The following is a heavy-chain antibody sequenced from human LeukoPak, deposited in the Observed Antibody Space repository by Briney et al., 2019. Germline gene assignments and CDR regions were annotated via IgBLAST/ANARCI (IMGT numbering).Heavy chain of an antibody. V-gene: IGHV4-59*01. Sequence: PSETLSLTCTVSGGSITSNYWSWIRQPPGKGLEWIGYIHYSGSTNYNPSLKSRVTISVDTSKNQFSLKLSSVTAADTAVYYCARDDSSGYYYVGGMDVWGQGTTVTVSS. J-gene: IGHJ6*02. CDR3: ARDDSSGYYYVGGMDV. D-gene: IGHD3-22*01. CDR1: GGSITSNY. CDR2: IHYSGST.